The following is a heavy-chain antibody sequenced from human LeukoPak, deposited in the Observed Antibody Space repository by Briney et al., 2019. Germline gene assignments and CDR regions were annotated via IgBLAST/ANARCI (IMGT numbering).Heavy chain of an antibody. Sequence: ASVKVSCKASGYTFTSYWIQCVRQAPGQGLEWMGLINPDGGSTAYAHRVHGRVIMTRDTSTSTAYMDLSSLSSEDTAVYHCARAPRNSSTMLDSWGQGNLVTVSS. J-gene: IGHJ5*01. CDR3: ARAPRNSSTMLDS. CDR1: GYTFTSYW. V-gene: IGHV1-46*01. D-gene: IGHD6-13*01. CDR2: INPDGGST.